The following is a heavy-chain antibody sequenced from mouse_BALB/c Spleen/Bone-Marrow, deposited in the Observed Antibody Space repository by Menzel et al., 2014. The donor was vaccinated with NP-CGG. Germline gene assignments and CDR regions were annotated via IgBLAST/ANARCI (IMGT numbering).Heavy chain of an antibody. CDR3: ARSSNSGFAY. CDR2: ISSGSSTI. CDR1: GFTFSSFG. D-gene: IGHD2-5*01. Sequence: EVMLVESGGGLVQPGGSRKLSCAASGFTFSSFGMHWVRQAPEKGLEWVAYISSGSSTIYYADTVKGRFTISRDNPKNTLFLQMTSLRSEDTAMYYCARSSNSGFAYWGQGTLVTVSA. J-gene: IGHJ3*01. V-gene: IGHV5-17*02.